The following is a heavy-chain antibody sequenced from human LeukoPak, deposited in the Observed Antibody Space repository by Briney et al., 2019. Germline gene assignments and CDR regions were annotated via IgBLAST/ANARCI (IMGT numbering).Heavy chain of an antibody. CDR1: GFTVITND. V-gene: IGHV3-53*01. D-gene: IGHD1-14*01. CDR2: LYSDGNT. CDR3: ARGVEPLAANTLAY. Sequence: GGSLRLSCAASGFTVITNDMTWVRQPPGQGLEWLSVLYSDGNTKYADSVQGRFTISRDNSKNTLYLEMNSLSPDDTAVYYCARGVEPLAANTLAYWGQGTLVTVSS. J-gene: IGHJ4*02.